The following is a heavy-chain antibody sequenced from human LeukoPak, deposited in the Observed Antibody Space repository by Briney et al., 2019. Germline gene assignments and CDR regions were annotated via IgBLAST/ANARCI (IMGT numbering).Heavy chain of an antibody. CDR3: ARDLSDSSGYYHSLFDY. CDR2: IYYSGRT. J-gene: IGHJ4*02. CDR1: GGSISSYY. Sequence: PSETLSLTCTVSGGSISSYYWGWIRQPPGKGLEWIGSIYYSGRTFYNPSLKSRATISVDTSKNQFSLKLNSVTAADTAVYYCARDLSDSSGYYHSLFDYWGQGTLVTVSS. V-gene: IGHV4-39*07. D-gene: IGHD3-22*01.